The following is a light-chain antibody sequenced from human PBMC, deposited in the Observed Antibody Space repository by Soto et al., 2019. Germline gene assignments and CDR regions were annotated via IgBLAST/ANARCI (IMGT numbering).Light chain of an antibody. CDR1: QGVSNY. V-gene: IGKV1-39*01. CDR2: AAS. Sequence: DIQMTQSPSSLSASVGDRVTSSCRASQGVSNYLIWYQQRQGRAPKLLIYAASNLVSGVPSRFSGSGSGTNFTLTISSLQPEDFATYYCQQSYRTPHTFGQGTKLETK. J-gene: IGKJ2*01. CDR3: QQSYRTPHT.